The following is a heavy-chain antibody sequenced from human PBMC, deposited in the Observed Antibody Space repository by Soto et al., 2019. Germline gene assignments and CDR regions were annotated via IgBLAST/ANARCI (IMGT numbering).Heavy chain of an antibody. Sequence: QSQTLSLTCAISGDRVSSNSAAWNWIRQSPSRGLEWLGRTYYRSKWYNDYAVSVKSRITINPDTSKNQFSLQLNSVTPEDTAVYYCARDVGHKPYNWFDPWGQGTLVTVSS. J-gene: IGHJ5*02. V-gene: IGHV6-1*01. CDR2: TYYRSKWYN. CDR3: ARDVGHKPYNWFDP. CDR1: GDRVSSNSAA.